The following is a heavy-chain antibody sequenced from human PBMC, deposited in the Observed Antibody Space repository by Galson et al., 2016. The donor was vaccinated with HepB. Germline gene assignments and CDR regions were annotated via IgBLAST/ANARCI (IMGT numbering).Heavy chain of an antibody. CDR3: ARRMGPYSGAFDI. J-gene: IGHJ3*02. CDR1: GYNFTNYW. CDR2: NHPRDSGT. Sequence: QSGAEVKKPGESLKISCKGSGYNFTNYWIGWVRQMPGKGLEWMGSNHPRDSGTRYSPSFQGQVTMSVDKSISIAYLQWSSLKASYTAMYYCARRMGPYSGAFDIWGQGTMVIFSS. D-gene: IGHD2-21*01. V-gene: IGHV5-51*01.